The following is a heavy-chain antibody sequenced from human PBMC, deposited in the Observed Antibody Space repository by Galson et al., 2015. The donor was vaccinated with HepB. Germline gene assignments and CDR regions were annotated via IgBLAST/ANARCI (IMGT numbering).Heavy chain of an antibody. CDR3: ARGPRYYYYSSGPGYFDY. Sequence: SLRLSCAASGFTVSSNYMSWVRQAPGKGLEWVSIIYSGTSTYYADSVRGRFTISRHNFKNTLYLQMNSLRAEDTAVYYCARGPRYYYYSSGPGYFDYWGQGTLVTVSS. J-gene: IGHJ4*02. D-gene: IGHD3-22*01. V-gene: IGHV3-53*04. CDR2: IYSGTST. CDR1: GFTVSSNY.